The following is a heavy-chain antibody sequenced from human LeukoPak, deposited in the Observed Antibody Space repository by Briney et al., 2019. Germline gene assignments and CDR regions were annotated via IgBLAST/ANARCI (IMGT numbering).Heavy chain of an antibody. Sequence: GASVKVSCKASGYTFSGYYMHWVRQALGQGLEWMGWINPNSGGTKYEQKSQGRVPMTRETSISTAYMEVSRLRSDDTAVYYCASGSLASYFDHWGQGTLVTVSS. D-gene: IGHD3-16*01. CDR2: INPNSGGT. CDR1: GYTFSGYY. CDR3: ASGSLASYFDH. J-gene: IGHJ4*02. V-gene: IGHV1-2*02.